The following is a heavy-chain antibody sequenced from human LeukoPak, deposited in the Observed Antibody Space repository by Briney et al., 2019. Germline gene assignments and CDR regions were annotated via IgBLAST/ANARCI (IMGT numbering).Heavy chain of an antibody. J-gene: IGHJ4*02. V-gene: IGHV3-23*01. CDR3: ARRGTSHYFDY. Sequence: GGSLRLSCAASGFTFRSYAMSWVRQAPGKGLEWVSAVSGSGSSTYYADSVKGRFTISRDNAKNSLYLQMNSLRAEDTAVYYCARRGTSHYFDYWGQGTLVTVSS. CDR2: VSGSGSST. CDR1: GFTFRSYA.